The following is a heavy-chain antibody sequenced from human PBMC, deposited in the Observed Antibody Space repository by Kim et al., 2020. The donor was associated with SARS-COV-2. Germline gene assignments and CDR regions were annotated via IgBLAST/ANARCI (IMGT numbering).Heavy chain of an antibody. Sequence: SETLSLTCTVSGGFISSYYWSWIRQPPGKGLEWIGYIYYSGSTNYNPSLKSRVTISVDTSKNQFSLKLSSVTAADTAVYYCARSGYYDILTGYFGSFDY. D-gene: IGHD3-9*01. CDR1: GGFISSYY. CDR3: ARSGYYDILTGYFGSFDY. V-gene: IGHV4-59*08. J-gene: IGHJ4*01. CDR2: IYYSGST.